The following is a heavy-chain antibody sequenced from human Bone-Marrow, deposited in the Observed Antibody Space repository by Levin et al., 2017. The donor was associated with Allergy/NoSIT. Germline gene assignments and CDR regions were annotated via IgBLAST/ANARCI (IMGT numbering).Heavy chain of an antibody. Sequence: GGSLRLSCAASEFTLGDYYMTWIRQAPGKGLEWVSHISSSGTNIHYADSVKGRFTVSRDNAKNSLYLQMNSLRAEDTAVYYCARGITVTYYYHYGLDVWGQGTTVTVSS. V-gene: IGHV3-11*01. CDR2: ISSSGTNI. D-gene: IGHD4-11*01. CDR3: ARGITVTYYYHYGLDV. CDR1: EFTLGDYY. J-gene: IGHJ6*02.